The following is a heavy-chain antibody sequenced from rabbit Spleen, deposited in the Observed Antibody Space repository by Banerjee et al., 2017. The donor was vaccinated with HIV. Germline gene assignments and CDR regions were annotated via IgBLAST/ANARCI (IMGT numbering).Heavy chain of an antibody. CDR2: VYNGDGTT. J-gene: IGHJ3*01. D-gene: IGHD4-1*01. Sequence: QSLEESGGDLVKPGASLTLTCTASGFTISSNYWICWVRQAPGKGPEWIACVYNGDGTTYYASWAKGRFTFSKTSSTTVTLQVTSLTAADTATYFCARDLTGVIGWNFGWWGQGTLVTVS. V-gene: IGHV1S40*01. CDR1: GFTISSNYW. CDR3: ARDLTGVIGWNFGW.